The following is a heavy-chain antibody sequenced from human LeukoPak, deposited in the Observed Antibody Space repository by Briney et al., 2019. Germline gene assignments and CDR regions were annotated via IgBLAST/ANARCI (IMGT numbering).Heavy chain of an antibody. D-gene: IGHD5-24*01. CDR3: ASGVLGGDGYNLKAVYFDY. CDR2: INHSGST. V-gene: IGHV4-34*01. Sequence: SETLSLTCAVYGGSFSGYYWSWIRQPPGKGLEWIGEINHSGSTNYNPSLKSRVTISVDTSKNQFSLKLSSVTAADTAVYCCASGVLGGDGYNLKAVYFDYWGQGTLVTVSS. CDR1: GGSFSGYY. J-gene: IGHJ4*02.